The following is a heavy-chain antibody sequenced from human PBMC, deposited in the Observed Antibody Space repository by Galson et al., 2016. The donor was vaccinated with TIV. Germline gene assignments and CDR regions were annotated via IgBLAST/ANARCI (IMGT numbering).Heavy chain of an antibody. Sequence: SLRLSCAASGFTFSNHWMHWVRQAPGKGLVWVSRIKYDGSIKDYADSVKGRFIISRDNAKNELSLLMNGLRSDDTAVYYCLTGHCDSPTCNARDYWGQGTLVTVSS. D-gene: IGHD2-15*01. CDR1: GFTFSNHW. V-gene: IGHV3-74*01. CDR3: LTGHCDSPTCNARDY. CDR2: IKYDGSIK. J-gene: IGHJ4*02.